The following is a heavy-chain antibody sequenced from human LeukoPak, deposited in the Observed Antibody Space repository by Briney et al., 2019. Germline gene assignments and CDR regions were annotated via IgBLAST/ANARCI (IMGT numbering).Heavy chain of an antibody. D-gene: IGHD1-7*01. J-gene: IGHJ4*02. Sequence: SETLSLTCTVSGGSISSGDYYWSWIRQPPGKGLEWIGYIYYSGSTYYNPSLKSRVTISVDTSKNQFSLRLSSVTAADTAVYYCARLTGTTGDYWGQGTLVTVSS. CDR3: ARLTGTTGDY. CDR2: IYYSGST. V-gene: IGHV4-30-4*08. CDR1: GGSISSGDYY.